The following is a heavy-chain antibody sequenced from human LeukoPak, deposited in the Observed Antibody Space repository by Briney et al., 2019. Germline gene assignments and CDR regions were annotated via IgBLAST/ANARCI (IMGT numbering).Heavy chain of an antibody. CDR1: GFIFSNYA. D-gene: IGHD3-9*01. V-gene: IGHV3-23*01. CDR2: IGGRDSGT. J-gene: IGHJ4*02. Sequence: AGASLRLSCAASGFIFSNYAMSWVRQAPGKGLEWVSAIGGRDSGTYNADSVRGRFTVSRDDPKNTLYLQMNTLRAEDTAVYYCAKWGDYDILTGYYDSDYWGQGTLVTVSS. CDR3: AKWGDYDILTGYYDSDY.